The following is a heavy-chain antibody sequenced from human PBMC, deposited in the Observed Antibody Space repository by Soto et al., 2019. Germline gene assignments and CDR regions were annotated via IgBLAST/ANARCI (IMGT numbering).Heavy chain of an antibody. D-gene: IGHD2-8*01. CDR3: ARDRHHIVLMVHGDYYGMDV. V-gene: IGHV1-2*02. Sequence: GASVKVSCKASGYTFTGYYMHWVRQAPGQGLEWMGWINPNSGGTNYAQQFQGRVTMTRDTSISTAYMELSRLRSDDTAVYYCARDRHHIVLMVHGDYYGMDVWGQGTTVTVSS. CDR1: GYTFTGYY. J-gene: IGHJ6*02. CDR2: INPNSGGT.